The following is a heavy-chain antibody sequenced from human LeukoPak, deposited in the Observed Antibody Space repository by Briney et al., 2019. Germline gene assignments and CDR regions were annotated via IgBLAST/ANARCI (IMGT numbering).Heavy chain of an antibody. J-gene: IGHJ6*03. V-gene: IGHV1-69*06. D-gene: IGHD5-18*01. Sequence: GSSVKVSCKASGATFTSYAISWVRQAPGQGLEWMGGIIPIFGTANYAQKFQGRVTITADKSTSTAYMELSSLRSEDTAVYYCASNTAMGPEAYYYYYYMDVWGKGTTVTVSS. CDR2: IIPIFGTA. CDR3: ASNTAMGPEAYYYYYYMDV. CDR1: GATFTSYA.